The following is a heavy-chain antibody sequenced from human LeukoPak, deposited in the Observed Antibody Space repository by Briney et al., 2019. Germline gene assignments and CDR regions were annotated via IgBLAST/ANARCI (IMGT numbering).Heavy chain of an antibody. CDR1: GYTFTSFG. Sequence: ASVKVSCKASGYTFTSFGITWVRQAPGQGLEWIGWISNFDAKTNYAQKFDGRVTMTTDSSTSTAYLGLIRLKSDDTAVYYCARDLPFEGVLEWLLEYWGQGTLVTVSS. J-gene: IGHJ1*01. V-gene: IGHV1-18*04. CDR2: ISNFDAKT. D-gene: IGHD3-3*01. CDR3: ARDLPFEGVLEWLLEY.